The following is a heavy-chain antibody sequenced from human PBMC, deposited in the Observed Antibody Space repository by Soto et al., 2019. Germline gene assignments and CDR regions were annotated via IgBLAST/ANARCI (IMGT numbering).Heavy chain of an antibody. J-gene: IGHJ6*02. CDR2: IKSKTDGGTT. V-gene: IGHV3-15*01. Sequence: GESLKISCAASGFTFSNAWMSWVRQAPGKGLEWVGRIKSKTDGGTTDYAAPVKGRFTISRDDSKNTLYLQMNSLKTEDTAVYYCTTAHYDFWSGYYTYYYYGMDVWGQGTTVTVSS. CDR3: TTAHYDFWSGYYTYYYYGMDV. CDR1: GFTFSNAW. D-gene: IGHD3-3*01.